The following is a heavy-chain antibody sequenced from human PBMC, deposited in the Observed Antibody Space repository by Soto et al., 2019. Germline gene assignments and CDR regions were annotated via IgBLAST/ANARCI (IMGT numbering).Heavy chain of an antibody. CDR1: GFIFSHYY. J-gene: IGHJ4*02. CDR3: ARLPYSAYNRHFDY. D-gene: IGHD4-4*01. V-gene: IGHV3-11*06. Sequence: GSLRLSCAASGFIFSHYYMGWIRQAPGKGLEWVSYINPTSGHTNYADSVKGRFTISRDNARNSLYLQMNSLTADDTAMYYCARLPYSAYNRHFDYWGQGTLVTVSS. CDR2: INPTSGHT.